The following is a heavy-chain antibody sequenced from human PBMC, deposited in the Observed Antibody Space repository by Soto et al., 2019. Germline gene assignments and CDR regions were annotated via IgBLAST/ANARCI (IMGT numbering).Heavy chain of an antibody. CDR2: IYYSGST. CDR3: ARAPLGIIVAPDF. Sequence: SETLSLTCVVSGGSLSSYYWSWIRQPPGKGLEWIGYIYYSGSTNYNPSLKSRVTVSTDTSITTTYMELSSLTSDDTAVYYCARAPLGIIVAPDFWGQGTLVTV. CDR1: GGSLSSYY. D-gene: IGHD3-22*01. V-gene: IGHV4-59*01. J-gene: IGHJ4*02.